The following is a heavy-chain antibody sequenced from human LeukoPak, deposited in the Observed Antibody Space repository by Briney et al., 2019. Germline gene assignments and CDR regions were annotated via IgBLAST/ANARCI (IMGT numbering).Heavy chain of an antibody. CDR1: GFTFSTYS. Sequence: PGGSLRLSCAASGFTFSTYSMNWVRQAPGKGLEWVSAITATSLHIYYADSVKGRFTISRDNSKNTLYLQMSSLRPEDTALYYCAKAPVGGGQWLVDYFHHWGQGTLVTVSS. J-gene: IGHJ4*02. CDR2: ITATSLHI. V-gene: IGHV3-21*04. CDR3: AKAPVGGGQWLVDYFHH. D-gene: IGHD6-19*01.